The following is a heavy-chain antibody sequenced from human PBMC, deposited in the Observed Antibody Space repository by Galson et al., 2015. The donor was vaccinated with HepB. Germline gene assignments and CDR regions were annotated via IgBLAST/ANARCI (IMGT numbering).Heavy chain of an antibody. CDR3: ARDLGTSTMTY. J-gene: IGHJ4*02. Sequence: SLRLSCAASGFTFSDHYMDWVRQAPGKGLEWVGRTRNKANSYTTEYAASVKGRFTISRDDSKNSLYLQMNSLKTEDTAVYYCARDLGTSTMTYWGQGTLVTVSS. CDR1: GFTFSDHY. V-gene: IGHV3-72*01. CDR2: TRNKANSYTT. D-gene: IGHD1-14*01.